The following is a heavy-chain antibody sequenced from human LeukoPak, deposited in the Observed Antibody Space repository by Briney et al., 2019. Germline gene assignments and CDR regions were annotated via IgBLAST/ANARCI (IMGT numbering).Heavy chain of an antibody. CDR1: GFTFSSYW. D-gene: IGHD4-11*01. V-gene: IGHV3-74*01. CDR3: ASLGYSKGYYYGMDV. CDR2: INSDGSST. J-gene: IGHJ6*02. Sequence: GGSLRLSCAASGFTFSSYWMHWVRQAPGKGLVWVSRINSDGSSTSYADSVKGRFTISRDNAKNTLYLQMNSLRAEDTALHYCASLGYSKGYYYGMDVWGQGTTVTVSS.